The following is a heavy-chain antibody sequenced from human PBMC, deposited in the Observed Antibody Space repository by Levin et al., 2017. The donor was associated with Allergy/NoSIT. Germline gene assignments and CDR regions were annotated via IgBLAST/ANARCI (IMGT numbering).Heavy chain of an antibody. CDR3: ARGLVGATPGWFDP. CDR2: INPNSGGT. D-gene: IGHD1-26*01. J-gene: IGHJ5*02. Sequence: ASVKVSCKASGYTFTGYYMHWVRQAPGQGLEWMGWINPNSGGTNYAQKFQGRVTMTRDTSISTAYMELSRLRSDDTAVYYCARGLVGATPGWFDPWGQGTLVTVSS. CDR1: GYTFTGYY. V-gene: IGHV1-2*02.